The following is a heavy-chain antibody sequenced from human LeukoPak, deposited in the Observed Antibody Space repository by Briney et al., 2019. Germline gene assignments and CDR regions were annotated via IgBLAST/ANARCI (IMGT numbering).Heavy chain of an antibody. D-gene: IGHD6-13*01. V-gene: IGHV3-74*01. CDR2: INSDGSST. CDR3: ARDSGYSSLFDY. CDR1: GFTFSSYW. Sequence: GGSLRLSRAASGFTFSSYWMHWVRQAPGKGLVWVSRINSDGSSTSYADSVKGRFTISRDNAKNTLYLQMNSLRAEDTAVYYCARDSGYSSLFDYWGQGTLVTVSS. J-gene: IGHJ4*02.